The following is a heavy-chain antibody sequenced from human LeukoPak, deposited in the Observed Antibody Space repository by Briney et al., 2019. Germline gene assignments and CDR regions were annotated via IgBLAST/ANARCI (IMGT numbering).Heavy chain of an antibody. D-gene: IGHD3-10*01. J-gene: IGHJ3*02. CDR3: ARSYRRGAITLVRGVANRGAFDI. CDR1: GYTLTELS. Sequence: GASVKVSCKVSGYTLTELSMHWVRQAPGKGLEWMGGFDPEDGETIYAQKFQGRVTMTEDTSTDTAYMELSSLRSEDTAVYYCARSYRRGAITLVRGVANRGAFDIWGQGTMVTVSS. CDR2: FDPEDGET. V-gene: IGHV1-24*01.